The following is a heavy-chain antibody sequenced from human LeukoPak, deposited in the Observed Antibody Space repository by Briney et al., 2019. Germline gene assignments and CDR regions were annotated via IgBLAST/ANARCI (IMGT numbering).Heavy chain of an antibody. Sequence: SETLSLTCTVSGGSISSYYWSWIRQPPGKGLEWIGYIYYSGSTKYNPSLKSPVPISVDTSKNQFSLKLSSVTAADTAVYYCARELVVVVPAAIRHNWFDPWGQGTLVTVSS. CDR2: IYYSGST. J-gene: IGHJ5*02. V-gene: IGHV4-59*01. CDR3: ARELVVVVPAAIRHNWFDP. D-gene: IGHD2-2*02. CDR1: GGSISSYY.